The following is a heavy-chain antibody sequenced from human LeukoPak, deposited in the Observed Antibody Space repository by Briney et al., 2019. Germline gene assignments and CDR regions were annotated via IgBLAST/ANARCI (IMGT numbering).Heavy chain of an antibody. V-gene: IGHV3-23*01. CDR1: GFTFSSYA. Sequence: GGSLRLSCAASGFTFSSYAMSWVRPAPGKGLEWVSAISGSGGSTYYADSVKGRFTISRDNSKNTLYLQMNSLRAEDTAVYYCAKVRTDYDILTGYWGAFDIWGQGTMVTVSS. CDR2: ISGSGGST. D-gene: IGHD3-9*01. CDR3: AKVRTDYDILTGYWGAFDI. J-gene: IGHJ3*02.